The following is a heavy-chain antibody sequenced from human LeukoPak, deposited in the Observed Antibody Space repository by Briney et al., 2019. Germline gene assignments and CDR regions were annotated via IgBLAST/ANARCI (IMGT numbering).Heavy chain of an antibody. V-gene: IGHV4-39*01. CDR1: GGSISSSSYY. CDR2: INYSGST. Sequence: SSETLSLTCTVSGGSISSSSYYWGWVRQSPGKGLEWIGSINYSGSTSYNPSLKSRVTISVDTSKNQFSLRLSSVTAADTAFYYCARHGPFYGTAFYFDYWGQGTLVTVSS. CDR3: ARHGPFYGTAFYFDY. J-gene: IGHJ4*02. D-gene: IGHD4-17*01.